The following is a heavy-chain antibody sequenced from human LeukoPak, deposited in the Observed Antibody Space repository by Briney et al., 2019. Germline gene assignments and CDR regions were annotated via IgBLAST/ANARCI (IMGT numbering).Heavy chain of an antibody. V-gene: IGHV3-48*01. J-gene: IGHJ4*02. CDR1: GFTFSSYS. Sequence: PGGSLRLPCAASGFTFSSYSMNWVRQAPGKGLEWVSYISSSSSTIYYADSVKGRFTISRDNAKNSLYLQMNSLRAEDTAVYYCASAPGGYRSYWGQGTLVTVSS. CDR2: ISSSSSTI. D-gene: IGHD3-16*02. CDR3: ASAPGGYRSY.